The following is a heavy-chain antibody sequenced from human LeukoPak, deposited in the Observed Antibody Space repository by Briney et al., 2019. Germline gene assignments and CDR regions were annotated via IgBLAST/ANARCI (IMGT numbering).Heavy chain of an antibody. J-gene: IGHJ5*01. CDR1: GFIFANFA. D-gene: IGHD4/OR15-4a*01. CDR3: AIDRNFVGADFDS. V-gene: IGHV3-30*04. CDR2: VSFDGTNN. Sequence: GGSLRLSCPASGFIFANFAMHCVRQAPGRVLEWVSIVSFDGTNNFYRDSVKGRVTVSRDNSNNTVYLHMNSLRPDDTAVYFCAIDRNFVGADFDSRVQGTMVSVSS.